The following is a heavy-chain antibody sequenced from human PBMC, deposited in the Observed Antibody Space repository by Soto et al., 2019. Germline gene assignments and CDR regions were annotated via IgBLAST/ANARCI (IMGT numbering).Heavy chain of an antibody. D-gene: IGHD3-3*01. CDR2: VYYNGLT. CDR1: GGSISSSSYY. Sequence: SETLSLTCTVSGGSISSSSYYWAWNRQSPGKGLEWIGSVYYNGLTYYNPSLKSRVTISVDTSKNQFSLKLTSVTAADTAVYYCARMGDFWSGPGELDPWGQGTLVTVSS. J-gene: IGHJ5*02. CDR3: ARMGDFWSGPGELDP. V-gene: IGHV4-39*01.